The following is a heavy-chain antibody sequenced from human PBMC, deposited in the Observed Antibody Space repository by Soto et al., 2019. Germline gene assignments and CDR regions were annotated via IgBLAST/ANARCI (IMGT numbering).Heavy chain of an antibody. CDR1: GFTFSSYA. Sequence: EVQLLESGGGLVQPGGSLRLSCAASGFTFSSYAMSWVRQAPGKGLEWVSAISGSGGSTYYADSVKGRFTISRDNSKNSLYLQMNNRRAEDTAVYYCAKRRPYSSSWYEDYWGQGTLVTVSS. CDR3: AKRRPYSSSWYEDY. CDR2: ISGSGGST. J-gene: IGHJ4*02. V-gene: IGHV3-23*01. D-gene: IGHD6-13*01.